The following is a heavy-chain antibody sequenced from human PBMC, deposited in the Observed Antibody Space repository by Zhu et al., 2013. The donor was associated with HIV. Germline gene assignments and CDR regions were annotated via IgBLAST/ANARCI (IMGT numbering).Heavy chain of an antibody. CDR2: IIPTFGTQ. D-gene: IGHD6-13*01. CDR3: ARDTIYSSSWLHPRDV. Sequence: GLEWMGGIIPTFGTQKYAQKFEGRVTISADKSTTTVYMELSRLRSADTAVYHCARDTIYSSSWLHPRDVWGQGTTVTVSS. V-gene: IGHV1-69*06. J-gene: IGHJ6*02.